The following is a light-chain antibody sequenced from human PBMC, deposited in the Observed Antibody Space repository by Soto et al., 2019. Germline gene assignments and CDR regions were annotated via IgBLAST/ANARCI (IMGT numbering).Light chain of an antibody. CDR2: RNN. CDR3: ATWDDSLGGQGV. J-gene: IGLJ1*01. Sequence: QSVLTQSPSASGTPGQRVTISCSGTSSNIGSNFVYWYQQIPGTAPKLLIYRNNQRPSGVPDRFSGSKSGTSASLAISGLRSEDEADYYCATWDDSLGGQGVFGAGTKVTVL. V-gene: IGLV1-47*01. CDR1: SSNIGSNF.